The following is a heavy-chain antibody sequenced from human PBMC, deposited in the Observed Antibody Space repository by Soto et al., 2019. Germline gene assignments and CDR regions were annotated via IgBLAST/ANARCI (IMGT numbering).Heavy chain of an antibody. CDR1: GFSLSTSGVG. V-gene: IGHV2-5*02. J-gene: IGHJ4*02. CDR2: IYWDDDK. CDR3: AHSLIPNWGSRGAFDY. Sequence: QITLKESGPTLVKPTQTLTLTCTFSGFSLSTSGVGVGWIRQPPGKALEWLALIYWDDDKRYSPSLKSRLTITKDTSKHXVVLTMTNMDPVDTATYYCAHSLIPNWGSRGAFDYWGQGTLVTVSS. D-gene: IGHD7-27*01.